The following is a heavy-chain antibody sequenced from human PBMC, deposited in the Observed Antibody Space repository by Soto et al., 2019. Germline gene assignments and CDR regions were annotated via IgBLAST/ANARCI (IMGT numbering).Heavy chain of an antibody. CDR3: VRDSFRHAVFDY. CDR1: GYTFTTYG. V-gene: IGHV1-18*04. Sequence: ASVKVSCKTSGYTFTTYGISWVRQAPGQGLEWMIWISTSNGNTTYAQKFQGRVTMTTDTSTTTATMELRSLTPDDTAVYYCVRDSFRHAVFDYWRQGTLVTVCS. J-gene: IGHJ4*02. CDR2: ISTSNGNT.